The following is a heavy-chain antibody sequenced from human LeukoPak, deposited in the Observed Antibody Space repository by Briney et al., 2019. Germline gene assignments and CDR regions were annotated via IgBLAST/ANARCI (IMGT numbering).Heavy chain of an antibody. V-gene: IGHV1-46*01. CDR2: INPSGGST. Sequence: ASVKVSCKASGYTFTSYYMHWVRQAPGQGLEWMGLINPSGGSTSYAQKFQGRVTMTRDTSTSTVYMELSSLRSEDTAVYYCALRGYCSSTSCPTLLEYWGQGTLVTVSS. CDR3: ALRGYCSSTSCPTLLEY. CDR1: GYTFTSYY. J-gene: IGHJ4*02. D-gene: IGHD2-2*01.